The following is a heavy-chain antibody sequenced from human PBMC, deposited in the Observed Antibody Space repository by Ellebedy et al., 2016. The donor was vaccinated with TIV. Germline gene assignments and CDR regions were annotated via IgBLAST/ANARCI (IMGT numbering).Heavy chain of an antibody. CDR2: INHSGSA. Sequence: SETLSLXXTVYGVSLSGYYWSWIRQSPGQGLEWIGEINHSGSANYNPSLKSRVTFSVDTSKTQFSLKLRSVTAADTAIYYCARESGVGCSGTICHTKLDYWGQGTLVTVSS. D-gene: IGHD2-2*02. CDR1: GVSLSGYY. V-gene: IGHV4-34*01. J-gene: IGHJ4*02. CDR3: ARESGVGCSGTICHTKLDY.